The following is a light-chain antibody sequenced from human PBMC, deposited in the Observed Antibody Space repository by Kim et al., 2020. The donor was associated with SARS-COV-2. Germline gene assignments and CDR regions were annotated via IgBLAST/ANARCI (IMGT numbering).Light chain of an antibody. CDR3: HQSSRLPYT. CDR1: QSVVIS. Sequence: SVTPKEKVIITCRASQSVVISLHWSQQKPDQSPKLIIKYASQSISGVPSRFSGSGSGTDFTLTIDSLEAEDAATYYCHQSSRLPYTFGQGTKLEI. J-gene: IGKJ2*01. CDR2: YAS. V-gene: IGKV6-21*02.